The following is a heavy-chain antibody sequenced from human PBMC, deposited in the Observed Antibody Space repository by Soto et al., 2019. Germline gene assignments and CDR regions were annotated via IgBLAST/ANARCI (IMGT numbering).Heavy chain of an antibody. CDR3: ARDRYYGDYRDMDV. D-gene: IGHD4-17*01. V-gene: IGHV1-3*01. Sequence: ASVKVSCKASVYTFTSYAMHWVRQAPGQRLEWMGWINAGNGNTKYSQKFQGRVTITRDTSASTAYMELSSLRSEDTAVYYCARDRYYGDYRDMDVWGQGTTVTVSS. CDR1: VYTFTSYA. CDR2: INAGNGNT. J-gene: IGHJ6*02.